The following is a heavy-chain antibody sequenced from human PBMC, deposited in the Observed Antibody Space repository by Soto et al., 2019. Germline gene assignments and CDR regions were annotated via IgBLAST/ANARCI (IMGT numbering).Heavy chain of an antibody. D-gene: IGHD4-4*01. CDR1: GFTFSSYS. V-gene: IGHV3-21*01. Sequence: AGGSLRLSCAASGFTFSSYSMNWVRQAPGKGLEWVSSISSSSSYIYYADSVKGRFTISRDNAKNSLYLQMNSLRAEDTAVYYCARDFAVTTPPYYYYGMDVWGQGTTVTVSS. CDR3: ARDFAVTTPPYYYYGMDV. CDR2: ISSSSSYI. J-gene: IGHJ6*02.